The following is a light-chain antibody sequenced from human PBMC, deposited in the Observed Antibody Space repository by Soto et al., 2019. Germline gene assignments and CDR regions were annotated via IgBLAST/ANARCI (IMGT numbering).Light chain of an antibody. J-gene: IGKJ1*01. CDR2: GAS. V-gene: IGKV3-15*01. Sequence: EIVMTQSPATLSVSPGERPTLSCRASQSVSSNLAWYQQKPGQAPRLLIYGASTRATGIPARFSGSGSGTEFTLTISSLQSEDFAVYYCQQDNNWPRTFGQGTKVDMK. CDR3: QQDNNWPRT. CDR1: QSVSSN.